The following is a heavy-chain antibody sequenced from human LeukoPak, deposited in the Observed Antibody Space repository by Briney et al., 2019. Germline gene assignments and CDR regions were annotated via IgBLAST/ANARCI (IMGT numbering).Heavy chain of an antibody. CDR3: VRGLRVQRAYYFDC. CDR2: ISSSSSYI. Sequence: GGSLRLSCAASGFTFSSYSMNWVRQAPGKGLEWVSSISSSSSYIYYADSVKGRFTISRDNAKNSLYLQMNSLRAEDTAVYYCVRGLRVQRAYYFDCWGQGTLVTVSS. CDR1: GFTFSSYS. V-gene: IGHV3-21*01. J-gene: IGHJ4*02.